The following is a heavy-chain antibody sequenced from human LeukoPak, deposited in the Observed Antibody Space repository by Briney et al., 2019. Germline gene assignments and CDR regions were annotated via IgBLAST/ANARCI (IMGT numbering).Heavy chain of an antibody. CDR3: ARSYDSSGYFDY. CDR1: GYTFTGYY. Sequence: ASVKVSCKASGYTFTGYYMHWVRQAPGQGLEWMGWINPNSGGTNYAQKLQGRVTMTRDTSISTAYMELGRLRSDDTAVYYCARSYDSSGYFDYWGQGTLVTVSS. D-gene: IGHD3-22*01. V-gene: IGHV1-2*02. J-gene: IGHJ4*02. CDR2: INPNSGGT.